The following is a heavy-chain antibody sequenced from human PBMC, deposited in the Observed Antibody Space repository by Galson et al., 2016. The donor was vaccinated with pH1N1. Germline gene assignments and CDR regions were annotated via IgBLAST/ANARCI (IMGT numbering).Heavy chain of an antibody. CDR2: VRAVCGVR. CDR1: GYSFISFG. J-gene: IGHJ4*02. CDR3: ARDPNHTTLYRRAGVDFGY. Sequence: SVKVSGKASGYSFISFGLFWVRLVAGCGLGWLGWVRAVCGVRRCGVWCRGRVTLTIDTSTSTAYMELRSLRSDDTAIYYCARDPNHTTLYRRAGVDFGYWGQGTLVIVSS. D-gene: IGHD6-19*01. V-gene: IGHV1-18*01.